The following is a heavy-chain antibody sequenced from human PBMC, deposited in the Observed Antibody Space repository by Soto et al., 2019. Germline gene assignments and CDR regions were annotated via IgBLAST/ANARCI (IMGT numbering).Heavy chain of an antibody. CDR2: ISAYSGNT. CDR3: ARDLTPGVVDH. CDR1: GYTFTSYG. V-gene: IGHV1-18*01. D-gene: IGHD3-22*01. Sequence: QVQGEQSEAEVKKPGASVKVSCKASGYTFTSYGISWVRQAPGQGLEWMGWISAYSGNTKYAQKLQGRVTMTTDTSTSTAYMALTSLRSDDTAVYYCARDLTPGVVDHWGQGTLVTVSS. J-gene: IGHJ4*02.